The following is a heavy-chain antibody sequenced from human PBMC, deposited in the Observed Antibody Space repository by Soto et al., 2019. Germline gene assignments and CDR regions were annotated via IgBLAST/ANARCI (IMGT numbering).Heavy chain of an antibody. Sequence: SVKVSCKASGGTFSSYAISWVRQAPGQGLEWMGGIIPIFGTANYAQKFQGRVTITADESTSTAYMELSSLRSEDTAVYYCAAGYYASSGYSHFDYWGQGTLVTVSS. CDR2: IIPIFGTA. CDR3: AAGYYASSGYSHFDY. D-gene: IGHD3-22*01. CDR1: GGTFSSYA. V-gene: IGHV1-69*13. J-gene: IGHJ4*02.